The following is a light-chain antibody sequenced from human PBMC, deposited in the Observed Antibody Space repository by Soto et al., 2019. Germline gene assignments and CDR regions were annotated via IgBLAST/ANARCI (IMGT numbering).Light chain of an antibody. CDR1: QSVSSN. Sequence: EIVMTQSPATLSVSPGERATLSCRASQSVSSNLAWYQQKPGQAPRLLLYGASTRATSIPGRFSGSGSGTEFTLTITSLQSEDFAVYYCQQHNYWPSFGQGTKLEIK. V-gene: IGKV3-15*01. CDR3: QQHNYWPS. CDR2: GAS. J-gene: IGKJ2*01.